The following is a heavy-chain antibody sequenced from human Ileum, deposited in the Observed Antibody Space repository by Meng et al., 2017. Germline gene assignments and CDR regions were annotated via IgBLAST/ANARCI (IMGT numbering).Heavy chain of an antibody. J-gene: IGHJ4*02. CDR1: GWSFSGYY. CDR2: INHSGST. CDR3: SRTSYYDNSGYYPG. Sequence: QVQLQETGVGLLTPSETLSLTCSVYGWSFSGYYWSWIRQPPGKGLEWIGEINHSGSTNYTPSLKSRVTISVDTSKNQFSLKLSSVTAADTAVYYCSRTSYYDNSGYYPGWGQGTLVTVSS. D-gene: IGHD3-22*01. V-gene: IGHV4-34*01.